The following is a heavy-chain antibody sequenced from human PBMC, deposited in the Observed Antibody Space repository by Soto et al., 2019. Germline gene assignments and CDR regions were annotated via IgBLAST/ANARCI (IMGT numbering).Heavy chain of an antibody. Sequence: RGFLRISWAASRFSFSSRAISWVRHSPGKGLEVVSAHSASGGSKYYAESAKGRFTISRDNSKNTLYLQMTRLRAEDTAVYYCARSNSFRYNWFDPCGQGPLVT. CDR2: HSASGGSK. CDR1: RFSFSSRA. CDR3: ARSNSFRYNWFDP. J-gene: IGHJ5*02. V-gene: IGHV3-23*01. D-gene: IGHD6-13*01.